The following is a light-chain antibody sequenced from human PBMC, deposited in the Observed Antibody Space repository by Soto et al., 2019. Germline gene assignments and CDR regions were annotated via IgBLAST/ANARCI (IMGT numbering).Light chain of an antibody. CDR3: SSYTGGSLYV. J-gene: IGLJ1*01. CDR1: SSDVGGYNY. V-gene: IGLV2-14*01. Sequence: QSALTQPASVSGSPGQSITIFCTGTSSDVGGYNYVSWYQQHPGKAPKLMIYDVSDRPSGVSNRFSGSKSGNTASLTISGLQAEDEADYYCSSYTGGSLYVFGTGTKVTVL. CDR2: DVS.